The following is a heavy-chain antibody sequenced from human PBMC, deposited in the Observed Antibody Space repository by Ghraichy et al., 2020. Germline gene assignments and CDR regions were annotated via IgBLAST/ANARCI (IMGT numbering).Heavy chain of an antibody. D-gene: IGHD6-13*01. J-gene: IGHJ4*02. Sequence: GESLNISCAASGFTVSSNYMSWVRQAPGKGLEWVSVIYSGGSTYYADSVKGRFTISRDNSKNTLYLQMNSLRAEDTAVYYCARIAAAGALDYWGQGTLVTVSS. V-gene: IGHV3-53*01. CDR2: IYSGGST. CDR1: GFTVSSNY. CDR3: ARIAAAGALDY.